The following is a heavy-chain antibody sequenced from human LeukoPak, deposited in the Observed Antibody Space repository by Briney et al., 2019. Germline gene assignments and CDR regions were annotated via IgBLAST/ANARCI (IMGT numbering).Heavy chain of an antibody. V-gene: IGHV4-34*01. J-gene: IGHJ5*02. D-gene: IGHD2-15*01. CDR3: ATEANVVVAAKRHWFDP. CDR2: ISHSGST. Sequence: SETLSLTCAVYGGSFSGYDWSWIRQPPGKGLEWIGEISHSGSTNYNPSLKSRVTISVDTSKNRFSLKLSSVTAADTAVYYCATEANVVVAAKRHWFDPWGQGTLVTVSS. CDR1: GGSFSGYD.